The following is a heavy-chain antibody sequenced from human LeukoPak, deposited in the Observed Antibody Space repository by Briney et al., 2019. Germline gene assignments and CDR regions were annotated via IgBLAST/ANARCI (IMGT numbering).Heavy chain of an antibody. CDR1: GYTFTGYY. CDR3: ARDRAYDSSGLDAFDI. V-gene: IGHV1-2*02. D-gene: IGHD3-22*01. Sequence: GASVKVSCKASGYTFTGYYMHWVRQAPGQGLEGMGWINPNSGGTNYAQKFQGRVTMTRDTSISTAYMELSRLRSDDTAVYYCARDRAYDSSGLDAFDIWGQGTMVTVSS. J-gene: IGHJ3*02. CDR2: INPNSGGT.